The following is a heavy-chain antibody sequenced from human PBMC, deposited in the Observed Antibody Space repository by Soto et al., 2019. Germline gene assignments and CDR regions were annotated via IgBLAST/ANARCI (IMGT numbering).Heavy chain of an antibody. D-gene: IGHD3-16*01. J-gene: IGHJ4*02. Sequence: SETLSLTCTVSGGSISRYYWSWIRQPPGKGLEWIGYIYYSGSTNYNPSLKSRVTISVDTSKNQFSLKLSSVTAADTAVYYCARAYEGDYFDYWGQGTLVTVSS. CDR3: ARAYEGDYFDY. CDR1: GGSISRYY. CDR2: IYYSGST. V-gene: IGHV4-59*01.